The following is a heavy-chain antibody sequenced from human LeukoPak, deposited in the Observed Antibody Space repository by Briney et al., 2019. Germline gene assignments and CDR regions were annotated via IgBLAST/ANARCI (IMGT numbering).Heavy chain of an antibody. D-gene: IGHD2-15*01. CDR1: GGTFSSYA. CDR2: IIPIFGTA. CDR3: ARVPYCSGGSCYFSSPDY. J-gene: IGHJ4*02. Sequence: GASVKVSCKASGGTFSSYAISWVRQAPGQGLEWMGGIIPIFGTANYAQKFQGRVTITADESTSTAYMELRSLRSDDTAVYYCARVPYCSGGSCYFSSPDYWGQGTLVTVSS. V-gene: IGHV1-69*13.